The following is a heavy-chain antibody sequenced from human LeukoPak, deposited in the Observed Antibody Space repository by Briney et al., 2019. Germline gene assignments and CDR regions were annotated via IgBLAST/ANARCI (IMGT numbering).Heavy chain of an antibody. V-gene: IGHV3-23*01. CDR1: GFTFSSYA. CDR3: AKTRPLDSSSWSHGDY. CDR2: IRGSGDST. D-gene: IGHD6-13*01. Sequence: PGGSLRLSCAASGFTFSSYAMSWVRQAPGKGLEWVSAIRGSGDSTYYGDSVKGRFTISRDNSKNTLYLQMNSLRAEDTAVYYCAKTRPLDSSSWSHGDYWGQGTLVTVSS. J-gene: IGHJ4*02.